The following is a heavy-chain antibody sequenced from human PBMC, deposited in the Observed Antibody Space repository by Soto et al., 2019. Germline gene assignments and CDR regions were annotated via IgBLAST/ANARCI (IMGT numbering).Heavy chain of an antibody. Sequence: GGSLRLSCAASGLTFSSYAMHWVRQAPGKGLEWVAVISYDGSNKYYADSVKGRFTISRDNSKNTLYLQMNSLRAEDTAVYYCARDIYDSSGYYLYYYYGMDVWGQGTTVTVSS. D-gene: IGHD3-22*01. V-gene: IGHV3-30-3*01. CDR1: GLTFSSYA. CDR3: ARDIYDSSGYYLYYYYGMDV. CDR2: ISYDGSNK. J-gene: IGHJ6*02.